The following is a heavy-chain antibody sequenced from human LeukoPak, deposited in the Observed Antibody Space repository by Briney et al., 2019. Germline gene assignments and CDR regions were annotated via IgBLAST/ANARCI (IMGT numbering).Heavy chain of an antibody. V-gene: IGHV3-7*01. D-gene: IGHD1-14*01. CDR1: GFKFSNYW. Sequence: GGSLRLSCAASGFKFSNYWMSWVRQVPGKGLEWVANINQDGGVQQYVDCAKGRFTISRDNAKNSLYLHLNSLRAEDTAVYYCTRLQRDRPDVYWGQGTLVTVSS. CDR2: INQDGGVQ. J-gene: IGHJ4*02. CDR3: TRLQRDRPDVY.